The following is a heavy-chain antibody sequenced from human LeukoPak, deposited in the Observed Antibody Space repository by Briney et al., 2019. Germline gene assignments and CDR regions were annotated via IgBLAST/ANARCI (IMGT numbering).Heavy chain of an antibody. CDR1: GFTFSSYA. J-gene: IGHJ4*02. D-gene: IGHD6-19*01. Sequence: GGSLRLSCAASGFTFSSYAMSWVRQAPGKGLEWVSAISGSGGSTYYADSVKGRFTISRDNSKNTLYLQMNSLRAEDTAVYYCAKALRIAVAGNKIPPDYWGQGTLVTVSS. CDR2: ISGSGGST. V-gene: IGHV3-23*01. CDR3: AKALRIAVAGNKIPPDY.